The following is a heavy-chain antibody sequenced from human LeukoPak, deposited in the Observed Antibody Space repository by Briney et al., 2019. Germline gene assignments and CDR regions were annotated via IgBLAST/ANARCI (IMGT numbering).Heavy chain of an antibody. CDR1: SGSIISSSYY. Sequence: SETLSLTCTVSSGSIISSSYYWGWIRQPPGKGLEYIASMYYTGSTYYNPSLKSRVTMSVDTSKNQFSLKLSSVTAADTAVYYCARRSGLVGDPARFDFWGQGALVTVSS. D-gene: IGHD3-16*01. CDR2: MYYTGST. V-gene: IGHV4-39*01. J-gene: IGHJ4*02. CDR3: ARRSGLVGDPARFDF.